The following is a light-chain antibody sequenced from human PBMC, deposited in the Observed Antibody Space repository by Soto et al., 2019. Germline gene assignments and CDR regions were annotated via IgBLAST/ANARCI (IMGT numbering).Light chain of an antibody. V-gene: IGKV3-11*01. J-gene: IGKJ4*01. CDR2: DAS. Sequence: EIVLTQSPATLSFSPGKSDTLLCSPTQCVRSLLAWYQHKPGQGPRLLIYDASNRATGIPARFSGSGSGTDFTLTISSLEPEDFAVYYCQQRNNWPLTFGGGTKVEIK. CDR3: QQRNNWPLT. CDR1: QCVRSL.